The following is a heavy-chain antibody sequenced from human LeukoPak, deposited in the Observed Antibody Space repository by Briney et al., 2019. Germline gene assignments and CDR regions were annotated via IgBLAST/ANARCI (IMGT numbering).Heavy chain of an antibody. CDR1: GFTVSSNY. CDR2: IYSGGST. CDR3: ARDLRYYDSSGYLDY. V-gene: IGHV3-53*01. Sequence: PGGSLRLSCAASGFTVSSNYMSWVRQAPGKGLEWVSVIYSGGSTYYADSVKGRFTISRDNSKNTLYLQMNSLRAEDTAVHYCARDLRYYDSSGYLDYWGQGTLVTVSS. J-gene: IGHJ4*02. D-gene: IGHD3-22*01.